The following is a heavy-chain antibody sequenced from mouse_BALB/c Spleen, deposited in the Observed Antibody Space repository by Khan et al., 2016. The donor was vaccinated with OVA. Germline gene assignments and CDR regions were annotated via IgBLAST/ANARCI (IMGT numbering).Heavy chain of an antibody. CDR3: ARKDYYDYDPFPY. CDR1: GYSITSDYA. J-gene: IGHJ3*01. D-gene: IGHD2-4*01. V-gene: IGHV3-2*02. Sequence: EVKLLESGPGLVKPSQSLSLTCTVTGYSITSDYAWNWIRQFPGNKLEWMGFISYSGNTNYNPSLKSRISITRDTSKNQFFLQLNSVTTEDTATYYGARKDYYDYDPFPYWGQGTLVTVSA. CDR2: ISYSGNT.